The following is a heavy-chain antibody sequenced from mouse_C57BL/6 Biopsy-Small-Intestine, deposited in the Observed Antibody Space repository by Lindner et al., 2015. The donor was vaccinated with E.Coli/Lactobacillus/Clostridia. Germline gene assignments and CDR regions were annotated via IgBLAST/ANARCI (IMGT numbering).Heavy chain of an antibody. D-gene: IGHD1-1*01. CDR2: IDPETGGT. CDR1: GYTFTDYE. CDR3: TREGYGSSSYAMDY. J-gene: IGHJ4*01. Sequence: VQLQESGAELVRPGASVTLSCKASGYTFTDYEMHWVKQTPVHGLEWIGAIDPETGGTAYNQKFKGKAILTADKSSSTAYMELRSLTSEDSAVYYCTREGYGSSSYAMDYWGQGTSVTVSS. V-gene: IGHV1-15*01.